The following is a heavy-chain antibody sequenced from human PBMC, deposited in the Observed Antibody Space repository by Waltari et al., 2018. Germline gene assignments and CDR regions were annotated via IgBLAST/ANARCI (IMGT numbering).Heavy chain of an antibody. CDR1: GYTFIDYD. J-gene: IGHJ4*02. CDR3: ARQKNSFDY. V-gene: IGHV1-8*01. CDR2: MNPYSGTT. Sequence: QVQLVQSGAEVKKPGASVRVSCKTSGYTFIDYDIIWVRQAPGKGLEWMGWMNPYSGTTGSAQKFQGRVTMTRNKSARTAYMQLSSLGSEDTAVYYCARQKNSFDYWGQGTLVTVSS.